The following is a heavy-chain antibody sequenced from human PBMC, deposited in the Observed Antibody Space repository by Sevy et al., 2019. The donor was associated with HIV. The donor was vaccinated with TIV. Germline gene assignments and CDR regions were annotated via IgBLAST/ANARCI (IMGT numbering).Heavy chain of an antibody. Sequence: GSLRLSCAASGFTFSSYGMHWVRQAPGKGLEWVAVIWYDGSNKYYADSVKGRFTISRDNSKNTLYLQMNSLRAEDTAVYYCARGFYYDSSGYYGDYGMDVWGQGTTVTVSS. CDR3: ARGFYYDSSGYYGDYGMDV. V-gene: IGHV3-33*01. CDR1: GFTFSSYG. CDR2: IWYDGSNK. J-gene: IGHJ6*02. D-gene: IGHD3-22*01.